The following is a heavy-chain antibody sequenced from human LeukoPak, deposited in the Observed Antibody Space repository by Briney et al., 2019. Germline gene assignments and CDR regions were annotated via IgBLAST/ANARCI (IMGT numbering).Heavy chain of an antibody. CDR3: ARHPSGRMWLQQGGWFDP. V-gene: IGHV4-39*01. CDR2: KYHNGST. Sequence: PSETLSLTCTVSGGSISSISYYWGWIRQPPGKGLEWIGSKYHNGSTYYNPSLKSRVTISVDTSKNQFSLKLTSVTAADTAVYYCARHPSGRMWLQQGGWFDPWGQGTLVTVSS. D-gene: IGHD5-24*01. CDR1: GGSISSISYY. J-gene: IGHJ5*02.